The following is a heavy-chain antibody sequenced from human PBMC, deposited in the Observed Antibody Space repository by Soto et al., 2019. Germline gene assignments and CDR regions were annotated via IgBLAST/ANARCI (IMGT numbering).Heavy chain of an antibody. Sequence: PSETLSLTCAVSNYSISSGYYWAWIRQSPGKGLEWIGSVYQSVSTYYNPSLESRVSILVDISENHFSLRLNSVTAADTAVYFCARAKGHSHPFDIWGQGILVTVSS. V-gene: IGHV4-38-2*01. CDR3: ARAKGHSHPFDI. J-gene: IGHJ4*02. CDR1: NYSISSGYY. CDR2: VYQSVST. D-gene: IGHD4-4*01.